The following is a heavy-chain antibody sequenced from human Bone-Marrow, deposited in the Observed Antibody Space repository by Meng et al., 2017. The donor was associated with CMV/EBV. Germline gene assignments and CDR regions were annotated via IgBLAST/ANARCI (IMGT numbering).Heavy chain of an antibody. D-gene: IGHD6-19*01. Sequence: GESLKISCAASGFTFSSYWMSWVRQAPGKGLEWVANIKQDGSEKHYVDSVKGRLTISRDNAKNSLYLQMNSLRAEDTAVYYCASNSGRLSRFDPWGQGTLVTVSS. CDR1: GFTFSSYW. J-gene: IGHJ5*02. CDR3: ASNSGRLSRFDP. CDR2: IKQDGSEK. V-gene: IGHV3-7*01.